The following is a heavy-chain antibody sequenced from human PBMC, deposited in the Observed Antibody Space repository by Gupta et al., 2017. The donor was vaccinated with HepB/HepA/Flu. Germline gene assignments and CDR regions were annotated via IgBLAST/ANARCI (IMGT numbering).Heavy chain of an antibody. CDR1: GGSFSGYY. CDR2: INHSGST. V-gene: IGHV4-34*01. J-gene: IGHJ4*02. Sequence: QVQLQQWGAGLLKPSETLSLTCAVYGGSFSGYYWNWIRQPPGKGLEWIGEINHSGSTNYNPSLKSRVTISVDTSKNRFSLKLRSVTAADTAVYYCARGWDEVREATGDDYWGQGTLVTVSS. CDR3: ARGWDEVREATGDDY. D-gene: IGHD3-10*01.